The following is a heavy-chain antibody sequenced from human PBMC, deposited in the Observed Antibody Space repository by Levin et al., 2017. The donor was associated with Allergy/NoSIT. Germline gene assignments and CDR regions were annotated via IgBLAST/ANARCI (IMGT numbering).Heavy chain of an antibody. Sequence: SVKVYCKASGGTFSSYAISWVRQAPGQGLEWMGGIIPIFGTANYAQKFQGRVTITADKSTSTAYMELSSLRSEDTAVYYCARLGGYCSSTSCYGDWFDPWGQGTLVTVSS. CDR1: GGTFSSYA. D-gene: IGHD2-2*01. CDR3: ARLGGYCSSTSCYGDWFDP. J-gene: IGHJ5*02. V-gene: IGHV1-69*06. CDR2: IIPIFGTA.